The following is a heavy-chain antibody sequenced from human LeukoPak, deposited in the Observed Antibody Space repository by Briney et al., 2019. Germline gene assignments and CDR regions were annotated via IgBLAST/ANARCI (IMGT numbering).Heavy chain of an antibody. Sequence: GGSLRLSCAASGFTFSSYAMSWVRQAPGKGLEWVSAISGSGGSTYYADSVKGRFTISRDNSKNTLYLQMNSLRAEDTAVYYCAHYGSGSYYTPFDYWGQGTLVTVSS. CDR1: GFTFSSYA. D-gene: IGHD3-10*01. CDR3: AHYGSGSYYTPFDY. V-gene: IGHV3-23*01. CDR2: ISGSGGST. J-gene: IGHJ4*02.